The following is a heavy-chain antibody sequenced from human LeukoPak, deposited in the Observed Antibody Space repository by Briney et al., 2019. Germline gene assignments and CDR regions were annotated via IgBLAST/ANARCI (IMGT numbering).Heavy chain of an antibody. CDR1: GGTFSSYA. J-gene: IGHJ4*02. D-gene: IGHD1-26*01. Sequence: KISCKASGGTFSSYAISWVRQAPGQGLEWMGGIIPIFGTANYAQKFQGRVTITTDESTSTAYMELSSLRSEDTAVYYCAHSGSYWNLFDYWGQGTLVTVSS. CDR3: AHSGSYWNLFDY. V-gene: IGHV1-69*05. CDR2: IIPIFGTA.